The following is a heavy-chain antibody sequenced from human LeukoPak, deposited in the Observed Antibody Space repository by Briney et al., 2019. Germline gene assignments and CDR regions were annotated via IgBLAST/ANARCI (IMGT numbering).Heavy chain of an antibody. CDR1: GGSISSGGYY. CDR2: INHSGST. D-gene: IGHD2-2*02. J-gene: IGHJ6*02. V-gene: IGHV4-30-2*01. CDR3: ARGPRGPFVVVPAAIRSHYYYGMDV. Sequence: SQTLSLTCTVSGGSISSGGYYWSWIRQPPGKGLEWIGEINHSGSTNYNPSLKSRVTISVDTSKNQFSLKLSSVTAADTAVYYCARGPRGPFVVVPAAIRSHYYYGMDVWGQGTTVTVSS.